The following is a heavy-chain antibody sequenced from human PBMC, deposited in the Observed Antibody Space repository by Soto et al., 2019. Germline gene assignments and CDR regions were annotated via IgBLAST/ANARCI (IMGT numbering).Heavy chain of an antibody. CDR3: ARDRGSYALDY. J-gene: IGHJ4*02. CDR1: GYTFTSYG. Sequence: QVQLVQSGAEVKKPGASVKVSCKASGYTFTSYGIIWVRQAPGQGLEWMGWISAYNGNTHYAQKLQGRATMTTDTATSTGYMELRSRRSDDTAVYYCARDRGSYALDYWGQGALVTVSS. CDR2: ISAYNGNT. V-gene: IGHV1-18*01. D-gene: IGHD1-26*01.